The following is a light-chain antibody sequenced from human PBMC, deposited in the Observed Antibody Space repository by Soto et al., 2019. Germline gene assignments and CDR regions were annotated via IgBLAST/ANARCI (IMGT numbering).Light chain of an antibody. J-gene: IGLJ2*01. V-gene: IGLV1-40*01. CDR1: SSNLGANYH. CDR2: GNS. Sequence: QSVLTQPPSVSGAPGQRVTISCTGSSSNLGANYHVHWYQQLPGTAPKLLIYGNSNRPSGVPDRFSGSKSGTSASLAITGLQAEDEADYYCQSYDSSLSGSVFGGGTKLTVL. CDR3: QSYDSSLSGSV.